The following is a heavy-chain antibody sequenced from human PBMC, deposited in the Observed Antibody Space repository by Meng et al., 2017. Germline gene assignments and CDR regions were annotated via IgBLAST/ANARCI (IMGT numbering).Heavy chain of an antibody. CDR3: ARESITMVRGVIKINYYYYGMDV. CDR2: ISSSSSYI. J-gene: IGHJ6*02. D-gene: IGHD3-10*01. Sequence: GESLKISCAASGFTFSSYSMNWVRQAPGKGLEWVSSISSSSSYIYYADSVKGRFTISRDNAKNSLYLQMNSLRAEDTAVYYCARESITMVRGVIKINYYYYGMDVWGQGTTVTVSS. CDR1: GFTFSSYS. V-gene: IGHV3-21*01.